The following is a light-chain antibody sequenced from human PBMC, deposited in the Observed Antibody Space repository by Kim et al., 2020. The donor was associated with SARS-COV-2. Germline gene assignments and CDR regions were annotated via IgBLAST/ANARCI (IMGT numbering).Light chain of an antibody. CDR1: SLSTYY. Sequence: SSELTQDPAVSVALGQTVRITCQGDSLSTYYASWYQQKPGQAPILVIYGKNNRPSGIPDRFSGSSSGNTASLTVTGAQAVDEADYYCNSRDKSGDHVVFGGGTQLTVL. CDR3: NSRDKSGDHVV. CDR2: GKN. J-gene: IGLJ2*01. V-gene: IGLV3-19*01.